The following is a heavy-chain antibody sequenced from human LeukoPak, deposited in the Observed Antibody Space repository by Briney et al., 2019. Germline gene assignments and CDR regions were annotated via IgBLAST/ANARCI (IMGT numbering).Heavy chain of an antibody. V-gene: IGHV4-34*01. CDR3: VRLTSSYYYYYMDV. J-gene: IGHJ6*03. D-gene: IGHD1-20*01. CDR2: INHSGST. CDR1: GGSFSGYY. Sequence: SETLSLTCAVYGGSFSGYYWSWIRQPPGKGLEWIGEINHSGSTNYNPSLKSRVTISVDTSKNQFSLKLSSVTAADTAVYYCVRLTSSYYYYYMDVWGKGTTVTVSS.